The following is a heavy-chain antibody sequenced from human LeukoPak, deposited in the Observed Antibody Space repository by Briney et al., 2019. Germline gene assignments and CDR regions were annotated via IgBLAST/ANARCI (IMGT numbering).Heavy chain of an antibody. Sequence: GGSLRLSCAALGFTVSSNYMSWVRQAPGKGLEWVSVIYSSGATYYADSGKGRFTISRDNSKNTVFLQMNSLRAEDTAVYHCARDALGRGSSYLTGDQWGQGTLVTVSA. CDR1: GFTVSSNY. CDR3: ARDALGRGSSYLTGDQ. CDR2: IYSSGAT. D-gene: IGHD5-18*01. J-gene: IGHJ4*02. V-gene: IGHV3-66*01.